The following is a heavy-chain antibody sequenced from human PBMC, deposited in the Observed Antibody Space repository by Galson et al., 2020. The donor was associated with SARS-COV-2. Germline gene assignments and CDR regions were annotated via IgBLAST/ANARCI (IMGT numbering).Heavy chain of an antibody. V-gene: IGHV4-34*01. Sequence: SQASETLSLTCAVYGGSFSGYYWSWIRQPPGKGLEWIGEINHSGSTNYNPSLKSRVTISVDTSKNQFSLKLSSVTAADTAVYYCARDSHYYGSGSCFDYWGQGTLVTVSS. CDR3: ARDSHYYGSGSCFDY. D-gene: IGHD3-10*01. J-gene: IGHJ4*02. CDR2: INHSGST. CDR1: GGSFSGYY.